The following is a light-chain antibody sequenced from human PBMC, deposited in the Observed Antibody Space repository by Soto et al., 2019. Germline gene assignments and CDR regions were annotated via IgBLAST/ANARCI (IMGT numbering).Light chain of an antibody. Sequence: DIQMTQSPSSLSASVGDRVTITCQASQDINNYLNWYQQKQGKAPKLLIYDASNLETGVPSRFSGSGSGTDFTFPISSLQPEDIATYYCQQYDNLPPLTFGQGTRLEIK. CDR2: DAS. CDR1: QDINNY. CDR3: QQYDNLPPLT. J-gene: IGKJ5*01. V-gene: IGKV1-33*01.